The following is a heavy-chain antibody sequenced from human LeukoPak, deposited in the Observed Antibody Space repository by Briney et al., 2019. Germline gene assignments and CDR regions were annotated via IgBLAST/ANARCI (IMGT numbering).Heavy chain of an antibody. J-gene: IGHJ4*02. D-gene: IGHD6-13*01. V-gene: IGHV3-21*04. CDR3: AKGGSSSWDYFDY. Sequence: GGSLRLSCAASGFTFSSYSMNWVRQAPGKGLEWVSSISKSGSSIYYADSVKGRFTISRDNSKNTLYLQMNSLRAEDTAVYYCAKGGSSSWDYFDYWGQGTLVTVSS. CDR1: GFTFSSYS. CDR2: ISKSGSSI.